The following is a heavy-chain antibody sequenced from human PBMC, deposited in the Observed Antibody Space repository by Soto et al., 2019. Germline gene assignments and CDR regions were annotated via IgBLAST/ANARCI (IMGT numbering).Heavy chain of an antibody. Sequence: ASVKVSFKASGYSFRSYGIQWVRQAPGQSLEWMGWINVDNGDTKYSQNFQDRVTIIRDTSASTVYMELSSLRTEDTAVYYCARVGLKYLRWFDPWGQGSLVTVS. CDR3: ARVGLKYLRWFDP. D-gene: IGHD6-6*01. CDR2: INVDNGDT. J-gene: IGHJ5*02. V-gene: IGHV1-3*01. CDR1: GYSFRSYG.